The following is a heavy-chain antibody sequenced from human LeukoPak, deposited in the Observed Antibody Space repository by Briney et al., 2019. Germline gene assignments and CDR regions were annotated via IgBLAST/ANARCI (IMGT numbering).Heavy chain of an antibody. CDR3: ARDQSYGDFLY. CDR2: IYYSGTT. V-gene: IGHV4-59*01. Sequence: SETLSLTCTVSGDSISNYYWNWIWQTPGKGLEWIGYIYYSGTTNYNPSLRSRVTISLDISKNQFSLNLRSVTAADTAVYFCARDQSYGDFLYWGQGTLVTVSS. CDR1: GDSISNYY. J-gene: IGHJ4*02. D-gene: IGHD4-17*01.